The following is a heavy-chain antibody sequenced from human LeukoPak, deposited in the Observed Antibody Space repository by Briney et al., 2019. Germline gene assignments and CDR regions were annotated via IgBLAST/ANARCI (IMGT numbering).Heavy chain of an antibody. CDR1: GFTFSSYG. CDR2: ISRSEGST. CDR3: AKRGGSGSYYDY. V-gene: IGHV3-23*01. Sequence: GGSLRLSCAVCGFTFSSYGMSRVRQAPGKGLEWVSAISRSEGSTYYADSVKGRFTISRDNSKNTLYLQMNSLRAEDKAVYYCAKRGGSGSYYDYWGQGTLVTVSS. J-gene: IGHJ4*02. D-gene: IGHD3-10*01.